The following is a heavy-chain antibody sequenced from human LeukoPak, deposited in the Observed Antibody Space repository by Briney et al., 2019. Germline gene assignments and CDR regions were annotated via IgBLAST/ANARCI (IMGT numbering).Heavy chain of an antibody. V-gene: IGHV3-48*01. J-gene: IGHJ4*02. CDR2: ISSGSTTI. D-gene: IGHD3-10*01. Sequence: GGSLRLSCAASGFTFTKYSMHWVRQTPGKGLEWVSYISSGSTTIYYTDSVKGRFAISRDNAKNSLYLQMNSLRAEDTAVYYCARRESTTMVRGGVDYWGQGTLVTVSS. CDR1: GFTFTKYS. CDR3: ARRESTTMVRGGVDY.